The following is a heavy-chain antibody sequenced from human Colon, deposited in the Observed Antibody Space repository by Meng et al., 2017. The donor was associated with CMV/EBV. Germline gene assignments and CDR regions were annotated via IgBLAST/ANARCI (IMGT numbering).Heavy chain of an antibody. J-gene: IGHJ5*02. CDR3: ARKGISGTCYNWFDP. V-gene: IGHV1-3*01. CDR2: INAGNGNT. Sequence: SGYNFTYYAIHWVRQAPGQGLEWMGWINAGNGNTQYSQKFQGRVTITRNTSANTAYMELSSLRYEGTAVYYCARKGISGTCYNWFDPWGQGTLVTVSS. CDR1: GYNFTYYA. D-gene: IGHD1-26*01.